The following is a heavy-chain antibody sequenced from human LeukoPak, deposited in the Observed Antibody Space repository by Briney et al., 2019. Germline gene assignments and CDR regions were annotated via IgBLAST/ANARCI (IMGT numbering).Heavy chain of an antibody. Sequence: GRSLRLSCAASGFTFSNYTMHWVRQAPGKGLEWVAVISYDGSNRYYADSVKGRFTISRDNSKNTLYLQMNSLRAEDTAVYYCATGVVVPAARDYWGQGTLVTVSS. J-gene: IGHJ4*02. D-gene: IGHD2-2*01. CDR3: ATGVVVPAARDY. CDR1: GFTFSNYT. CDR2: ISYDGSNR. V-gene: IGHV3-30-3*01.